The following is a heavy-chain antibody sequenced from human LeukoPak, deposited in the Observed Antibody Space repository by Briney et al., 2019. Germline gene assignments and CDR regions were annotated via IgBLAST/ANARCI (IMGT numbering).Heavy chain of an antibody. J-gene: IGHJ5*02. Sequence: SETLSLTCTVSGGSISSYYWSWIRQPAGKGLEWIGRIYTSGGTNYNPSLKSRVTMSVDTSKNQFSLKLSSVTAADTAVYYCARMLGYCSSTSCYSGKNWFDPWGQGTLVTVSS. CDR1: GGSISSYY. CDR2: IYTSGGT. D-gene: IGHD2-2*01. V-gene: IGHV4-4*07. CDR3: ARMLGYCSSTSCYSGKNWFDP.